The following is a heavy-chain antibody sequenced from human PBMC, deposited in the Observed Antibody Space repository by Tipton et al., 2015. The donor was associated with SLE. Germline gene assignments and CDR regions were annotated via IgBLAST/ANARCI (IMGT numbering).Heavy chain of an antibody. V-gene: IGHV4-4*09. J-gene: IGHJ4*02. CDR2: IYTSGST. Sequence: GLVKPSETLSLTCAVYGGSFSSYYWGWIRQPPGKGLEWIGYIYTSGSTNYNPSLKSRVTISVDTSKNQFSLKLSSVTAADTAVYYCARSDIAVAALDYWGQGTLVTVSS. CDR1: GGSFSSYY. D-gene: IGHD6-19*01. CDR3: ARSDIAVAALDY.